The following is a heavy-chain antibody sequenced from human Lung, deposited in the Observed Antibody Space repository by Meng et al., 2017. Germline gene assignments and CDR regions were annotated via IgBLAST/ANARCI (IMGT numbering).Heavy chain of an antibody. Sequence: QGRLQESGPGLVKPSGTLCLTCAASGGSISSDNWWSWVRQPPGKGLEWIGEIYHSGSTNYNPSLKSRITISVDKPKNQFSLTLSSVTAADTAVYYCTKNDFYCLGYWGQGTLVTVSS. J-gene: IGHJ4*02. D-gene: IGHD2-21*01. CDR3: TKNDFYCLGY. V-gene: IGHV4-4*02. CDR1: GGSISSDNW. CDR2: IYHSGST.